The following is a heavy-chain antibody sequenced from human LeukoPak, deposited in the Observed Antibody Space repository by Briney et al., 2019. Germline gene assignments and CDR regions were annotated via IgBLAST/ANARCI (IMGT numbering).Heavy chain of an antibody. CDR3: ARVGIAVVRFDY. J-gene: IGHJ4*02. V-gene: IGHV4-38-2*02. CDR1: GYSISSGYY. Sequence: SETLFLTCTVSGYSISSGYYWGWIRQPPGKGLEWIGSIYHSGSTYYNPSLKSRVTISVDTSKNQFSLKLSSVTAADTAVYYCARVGIAVVRFDYWGQGTLVTVSS. CDR2: IYHSGST. D-gene: IGHD6-19*01.